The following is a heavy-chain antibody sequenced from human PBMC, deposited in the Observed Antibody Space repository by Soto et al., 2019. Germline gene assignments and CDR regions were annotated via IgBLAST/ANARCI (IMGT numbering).Heavy chain of an antibody. V-gene: IGHV5-10-1*01. CDR2: IDPSDSYT. Sequence: GESLKISCKGSGYSFTIYCISWVRQRPGKGLEWMGRIDPSDSYTNYSPSFQGHVTISADKSISTAYLQWSSLKASDTAMYYCERLNYYESSGYGPDIWSQGTMVTVSS. CDR1: GYSFTIYC. J-gene: IGHJ3*02. CDR3: ERLNYYESSGYGPDI. D-gene: IGHD3-22*01.